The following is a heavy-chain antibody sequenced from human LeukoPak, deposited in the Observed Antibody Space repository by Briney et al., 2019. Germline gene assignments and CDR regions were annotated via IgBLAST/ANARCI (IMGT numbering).Heavy chain of an antibody. V-gene: IGHV3-7*01. CDR2: IKQDGSEK. D-gene: IGHD4-17*01. Sequence: GGSLRLSCAASGFTFSSYWMSWVRQAPGKGLEWVANIKQDGSEKYYVDSVKGRFTISRDNAKNSLYLQMNSLRAEDTAVYYCARDAGDMTTVTTGFDYWGQGTLVTVSS. J-gene: IGHJ4*02. CDR1: GFTFSSYW. CDR3: ARDAGDMTTVTTGFDY.